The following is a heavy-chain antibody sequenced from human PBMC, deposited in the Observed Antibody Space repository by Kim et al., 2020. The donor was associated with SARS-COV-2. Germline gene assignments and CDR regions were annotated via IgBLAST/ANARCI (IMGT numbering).Heavy chain of an antibody. J-gene: IGHJ6*03. V-gene: IGHV3-9*01. CDR3: AKGSSPYYYYYMDV. Sequence: ADSVTSRHTNSRDNAENSLYLQMNSLRAEDTAFYYCAKGSSPYYYYYMDVWGKGTPVTVSS. D-gene: IGHD6-6*01.